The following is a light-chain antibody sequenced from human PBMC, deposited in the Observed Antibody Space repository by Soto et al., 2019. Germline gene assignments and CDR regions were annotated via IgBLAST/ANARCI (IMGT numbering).Light chain of an antibody. V-gene: IGKV3-20*01. CDR3: QQYGSSPWP. CDR2: GAS. Sequence: EIVLTQSPGTLSLSPGERATLSCRASQSVSSSYLAWYQQKPGQAPRLLFYGASSRATGIPDRVSGSGSGKDFTLTISRLEPEDFAVYYCQQYGSSPWPFGQGTKV. CDR1: QSVSSSY. J-gene: IGKJ1*01.